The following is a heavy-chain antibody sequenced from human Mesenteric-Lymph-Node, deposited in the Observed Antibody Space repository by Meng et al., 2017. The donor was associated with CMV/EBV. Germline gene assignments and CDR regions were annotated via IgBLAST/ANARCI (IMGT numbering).Heavy chain of an antibody. CDR1: GFTFSDYY. CDR2: ISSSGSTI. V-gene: IGHV3-11*01. CDR3: ARDRTQIASLTWGY. D-gene: IGHD3-16*01. Sequence: GESLKISCAASGFTFSDYYMRWIRQAPGKGLEWVSHISSSGSTIYYADSVKGRFTISRDNAKNSLYLQMNSLRAEDTAVYYCARDRTQIASLTWGYWGQGTLVTVSS. J-gene: IGHJ4*02.